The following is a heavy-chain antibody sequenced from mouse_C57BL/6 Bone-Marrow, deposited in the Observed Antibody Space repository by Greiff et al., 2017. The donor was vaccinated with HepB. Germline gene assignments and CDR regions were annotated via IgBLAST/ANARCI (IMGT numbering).Heavy chain of an antibody. Sequence: QVQLQQPGAELVKPGASVKLSCKASGYTFTSYWMHWVKQRPGRGLEWIGRIDPNSGVTKYNEKFKSKATMTVDKPSSTAYVQLSSLTSADSAVYYCARKGLLRRGDYAMDYWGQGTSVTVSS. D-gene: IGHD1-2*01. CDR2: IDPNSGVT. CDR1: GYTFTSYW. V-gene: IGHV1-72*01. J-gene: IGHJ4*01. CDR3: ARKGLLRRGDYAMDY.